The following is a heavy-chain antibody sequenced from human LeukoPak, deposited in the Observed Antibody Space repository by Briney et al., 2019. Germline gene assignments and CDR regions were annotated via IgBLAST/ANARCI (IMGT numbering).Heavy chain of an antibody. CDR3: ARVRPYYYDSSGYYGPGDY. V-gene: IGHV1-18*01. CDR1: GYTFTSYG. D-gene: IGHD3-22*01. J-gene: IGHJ4*02. Sequence: ASVKVSCKASGYTFTSYGISWVRQAPGQGLEWMGWISAYNGNTNYAQKLQGRVTMTTDTSTSTAYMELRSLRSDDTAVYYCARVRPYYYDSSGYYGPGDYWGQGTLVTVSS. CDR2: ISAYNGNT.